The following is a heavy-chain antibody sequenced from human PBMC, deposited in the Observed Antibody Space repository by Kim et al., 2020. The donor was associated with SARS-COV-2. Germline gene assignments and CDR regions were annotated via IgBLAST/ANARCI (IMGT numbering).Heavy chain of an antibody. CDR3: ARVRGGSYVSFDY. Sequence: STPTRVSRVTRSVATSTNQFSLKLSSVTGADTAVYYCARVRGGSYVSFDYWGQGTLVTVSS. D-gene: IGHD1-26*01. J-gene: IGHJ4*02. V-gene: IGHV4-59*01.